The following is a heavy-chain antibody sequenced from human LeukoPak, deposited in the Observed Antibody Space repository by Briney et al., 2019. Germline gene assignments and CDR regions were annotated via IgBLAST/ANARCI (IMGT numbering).Heavy chain of an antibody. V-gene: IGHV3-48*03. CDR2: ISSSGSI. D-gene: IGHD4-23*01. CDR1: GFTFSTYE. Sequence: GGSLSLSCATSGFTFSTYEMDWVRQAPGKGLEWVSYISSSGSIYYTDSVKGRFTISRDNAKNSLYLQVNSLRAEDTAIYYCAREGYGGTSDAFDIWGQGTMVTVSS. CDR3: AREGYGGTSDAFDI. J-gene: IGHJ3*02.